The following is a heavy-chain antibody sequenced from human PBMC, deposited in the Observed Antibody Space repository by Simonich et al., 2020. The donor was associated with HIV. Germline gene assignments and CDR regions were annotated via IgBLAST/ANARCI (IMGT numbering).Heavy chain of an antibody. CDR1: GGTFSSFA. D-gene: IGHD3-10*01. CDR2: IIPIFSTA. CDR3: ARKGGGRGVYYFDY. Sequence: QVQLVQSGAEVKKPGSSVKVSCKASGGTFSSFAISWVRQAPGLGLEWVGEIIPIFSTANYAQMFQGRVTITADESTSTAYMELRSLRSEDTGIYYCARKGGGRGVYYFDYWGQGTLVTVSS. J-gene: IGHJ4*02. V-gene: IGHV1-69*13.